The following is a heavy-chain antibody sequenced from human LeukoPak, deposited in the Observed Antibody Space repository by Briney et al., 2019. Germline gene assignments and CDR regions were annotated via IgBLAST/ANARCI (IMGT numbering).Heavy chain of an antibody. CDR2: IENDGSRT. CDR1: GFILSDYW. Sequence: GGSLRLSCAASGFILSDYWMHWVRQRPGGGLVHVSRIENDGSRTVYADSVKGRFTVSRDDAKNTMYPQMNSLRAEDTAIYYCAKGGHKLDIQATRYYYGVDDWGQGTTVTASS. D-gene: IGHD5-12*01. V-gene: IGHV3-74*03. J-gene: IGHJ6*02. CDR3: AKGGHKLDIQATRYYYGVDD.